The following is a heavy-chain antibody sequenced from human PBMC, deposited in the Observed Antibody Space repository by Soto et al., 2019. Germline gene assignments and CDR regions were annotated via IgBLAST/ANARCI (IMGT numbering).Heavy chain of an antibody. J-gene: IGHJ5*02. V-gene: IGHV4-59*08. D-gene: IGHD2-15*01. CDR1: GGSISSYY. CDR3: ARHVGYCSGGSCYSWFDP. CDR2: IYYSGST. Sequence: SETLSLTCTVSGGSISSYYWSWIRQPPGKGLEWIGYIYYSGSTNYNPSLKSRVTISVDTSKNQFSLKLSSVTAADTAVYYCARHVGYCSGGSCYSWFDPWGQGTLVTVSS.